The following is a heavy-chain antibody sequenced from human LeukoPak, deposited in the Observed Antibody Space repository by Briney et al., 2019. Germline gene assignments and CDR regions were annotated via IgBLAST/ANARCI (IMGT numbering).Heavy chain of an antibody. Sequence: KPPETLSLTCTLSGGSISSSSYYWGWIRQPPGNGLEWLGSIYYSGSTYYNPSLKSRVTISVDTSKNQFSLKLSSVTAADTAVYYCARGGRGMATIGGFDYWGQGTLVTVSS. CDR1: GGSISSSSYY. J-gene: IGHJ4*02. CDR2: IYYSGST. V-gene: IGHV4-39*01. D-gene: IGHD5-24*01. CDR3: ARGGRGMATIGGFDY.